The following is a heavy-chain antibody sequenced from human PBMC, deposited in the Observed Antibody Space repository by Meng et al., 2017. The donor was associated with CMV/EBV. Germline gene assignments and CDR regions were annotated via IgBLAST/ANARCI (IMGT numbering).Heavy chain of an antibody. J-gene: IGHJ6*02. CDR3: ARDHGVGATYYYYYGMDV. CDR1: GDSVSSNSAA. D-gene: IGHD1-26*01. CDR2: TYYRSKWYN. V-gene: IGHV6-1*01. Sequence: SETLSLTCAISGDSVSSNSAAWNWIRQSPSRGLEWLGRTYYRSKWYNDYAVSVKSRITINPDTSKNQFSLQLNSVTPKDTAVYYCARDHGVGATYYYYYGMDVWGQGTTVTVSS.